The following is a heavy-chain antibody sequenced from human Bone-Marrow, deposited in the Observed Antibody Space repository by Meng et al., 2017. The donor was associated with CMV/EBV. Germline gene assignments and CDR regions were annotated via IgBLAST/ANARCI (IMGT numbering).Heavy chain of an antibody. Sequence: GESLKISCAASGFTFSSYWMHWVRQAPGKGLVWVSRINSDGSSTSYADSVKGRFTISRDNAKNSLYLQMDSLRAEDTAVYYCARGKSVNGNAAGSWGQGTLVTVSS. CDR2: INSDGSST. CDR1: GFTFSSYW. V-gene: IGHV3-74*01. J-gene: IGHJ4*02. D-gene: IGHD3-10*01. CDR3: ARGKSVNGNAAGS.